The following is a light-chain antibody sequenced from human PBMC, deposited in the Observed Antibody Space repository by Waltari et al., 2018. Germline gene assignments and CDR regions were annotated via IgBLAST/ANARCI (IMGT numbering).Light chain of an antibody. CDR3: QQYGSSLPGT. Sequence: EIVLTQSPGTLSLSPGERATLSCRASQSVSSNYLAWYQQKPGQAPRLLIYGASNRAGGIPDRISGSGSGTDFTLTISRLEPEDFAVYYCQQYGSSLPGTFGPDQSGCQT. V-gene: IGKV3-20*01. CDR2: GAS. J-gene: IGKJ3*01. CDR1: QSVSSNY.